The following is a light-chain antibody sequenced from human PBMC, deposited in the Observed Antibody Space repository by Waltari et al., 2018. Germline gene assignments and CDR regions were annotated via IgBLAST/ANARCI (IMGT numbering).Light chain of an antibody. CDR2: RNN. J-gene: IGLJ3*02. CDR1: SSNIGPYY. V-gene: IGLV1-47*01. CDR3: ATWDDSLTAWV. Sequence: QSVLTQPPSTSGTPGQRVTISCSGSSSNIGPYYVYWYHQLPGTAPKLLIYRNNQRPAGAPDRFSGSKSVTSASLAISGLRSEDEADYYCATWDDSLTAWVFGGGTKLTVL.